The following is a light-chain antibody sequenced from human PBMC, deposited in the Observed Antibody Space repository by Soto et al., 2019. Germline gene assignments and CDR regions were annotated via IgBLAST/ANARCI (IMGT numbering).Light chain of an antibody. CDR2: GAS. J-gene: IGKJ1*01. CDR1: PISSN. CDR3: QQSVGSRT. Sequence: EIVMTQSPATLSVSPGDRVTISCRAGPISSNLAWHQQRPGQAPRLLIYGASVRATGVPARFSGSGSGTEFTLTINSLQSEDYAVYYCQQSVGSRTVGQGTKV. V-gene: IGKV3-15*01.